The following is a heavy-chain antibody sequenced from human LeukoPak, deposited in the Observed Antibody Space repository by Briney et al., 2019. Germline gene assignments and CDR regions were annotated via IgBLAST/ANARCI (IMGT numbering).Heavy chain of an antibody. D-gene: IGHD6-13*01. CDR2: ISGSGGST. V-gene: IGHV3-23*01. J-gene: IGHJ4*02. CDR1: GNYW. Sequence: GGSLRLSCAASGNYWMHWFRQVPGKGLVWVSAISGSGGSTYYADSVKGRFTISRDNSKNTPYLQMNSLRAEDTAVYYCAKVGTDSSSWYSHLYFDYWGQGTLVTVSS. CDR3: AKVGTDSSSWYSHLYFDY.